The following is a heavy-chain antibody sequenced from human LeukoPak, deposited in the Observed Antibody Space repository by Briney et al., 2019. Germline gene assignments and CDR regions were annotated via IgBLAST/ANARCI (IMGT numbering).Heavy chain of an antibody. Sequence: GGSLRLSCAVSGFTFSDYYMIWIRQAPGKGREWGSYISSSSSYTNYADSVKGRFTISRDNAKTSLYLQINSLRAEDTAVYYCARDISTYGSGSSQFDYWGQGTLVTVSS. D-gene: IGHD3-10*01. CDR1: GFTFSDYY. V-gene: IGHV3-11*06. CDR3: ARDISTYGSGSSQFDY. CDR2: ISSSSSYT. J-gene: IGHJ4*02.